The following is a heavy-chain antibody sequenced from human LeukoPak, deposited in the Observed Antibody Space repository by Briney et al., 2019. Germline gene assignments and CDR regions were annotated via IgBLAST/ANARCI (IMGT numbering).Heavy chain of an antibody. V-gene: IGHV3-30*18. Sequence: GGSLRLSCAASGFTFSSYAMSWVRQAPGKGLEWVAVISYDGSNKYYADSVKGRFTISRDNSKNTLYLQMNSLRAEDTAVYYCAKDLEFRWGQGTLVTVSS. CDR3: AKDLEFR. J-gene: IGHJ4*02. CDR2: ISYDGSNK. CDR1: GFTFSSYA. D-gene: IGHD3-10*01.